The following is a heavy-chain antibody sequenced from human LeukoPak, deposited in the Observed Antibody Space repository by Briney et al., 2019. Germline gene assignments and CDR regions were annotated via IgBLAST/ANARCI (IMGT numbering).Heavy chain of an antibody. CDR1: GFSFNTYV. CDR2: ISQDVSNK. CDR3: AREADAFDI. J-gene: IGHJ3*02. Sequence: GRSLRLSCAASGFSFNTYVMHWVRQAPGKGLEWVAGISQDVSNKYYADSVKGRFTISRDNSENTVYLQLNSLRLEGTAVYFCAREADAFDIWGQGTMVTVSS. V-gene: IGHV3-30*04.